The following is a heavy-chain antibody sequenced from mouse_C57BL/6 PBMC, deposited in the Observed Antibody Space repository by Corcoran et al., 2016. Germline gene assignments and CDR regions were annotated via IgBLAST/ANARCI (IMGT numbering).Heavy chain of an antibody. V-gene: IGHV1-26*01. CDR2: INPNNGGT. CDR1: GYTFTDYY. J-gene: IGHJ2*01. D-gene: IGHD1-1*01. Sequence: EVQLQQSGPELVKPGASVKISCKASGYTFTDYYMNWVKQSHGKSLEWIGDINPNNGGTSYNQKFKGKATLTVDKSSSTAYMELRSLTSEDSAVYYCARSYYYGSMDFDYWGQGTTLTVSS. CDR3: ARSYYYGSMDFDY.